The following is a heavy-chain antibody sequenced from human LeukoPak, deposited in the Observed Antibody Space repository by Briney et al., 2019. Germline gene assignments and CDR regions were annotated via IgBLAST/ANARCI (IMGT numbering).Heavy chain of an antibody. CDR1: GFTFSSYW. D-gene: IGHD5-12*01. CDR2: INHNGNVN. J-gene: IGHJ4*02. CDR3: ARFPRDPWRFDY. Sequence: PGGSLRLSCAASGFTFSSYWMNWARQAPGKGLEWVASINHNGNVNYYVDSVKGRFTISRDNTKNSLYLQMNSLRAEDTAVYYCARFPRDPWRFDYWGQGTLVSVSS. V-gene: IGHV3-7*03.